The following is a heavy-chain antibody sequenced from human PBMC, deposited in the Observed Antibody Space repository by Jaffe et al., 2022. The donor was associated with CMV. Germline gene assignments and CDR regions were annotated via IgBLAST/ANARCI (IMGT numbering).Heavy chain of an antibody. CDR1: GFTFSRNS. CDR3: AKEPLFCGGDCCSLLDY. V-gene: IGHV3-23*04. Sequence: EVQLVASGGGLVQPGGSLRLSCATSGFTFSRNSMSWVRQAPGKGLEWVSTISPSGTSIYYADSVKGRFTISKDNSRNTLYLQMTSLRADDTAVYYCAKEPLFCGGDCCSLLDYWGQGTLVTVSS. CDR2: ISPSGTSI. J-gene: IGHJ4*02. D-gene: IGHD2-21*02.